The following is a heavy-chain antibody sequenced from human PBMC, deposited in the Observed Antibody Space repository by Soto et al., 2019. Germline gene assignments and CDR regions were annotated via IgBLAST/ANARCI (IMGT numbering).Heavy chain of an antibody. CDR3: ARETYYDSSGYYQH. Sequence: PSETLSLTCTVSGGSISSGDYYWSWIRQPPGKGLEWIGYIYYSGSTYYNPSLKSRVTISVDTSKNQFSLKLSSVTAADTAVYYWARETYYDSSGYYQHWGQGTLVTVPS. CDR1: GGSISSGDYY. J-gene: IGHJ4*02. D-gene: IGHD3-22*01. V-gene: IGHV4-30-4*01. CDR2: IYYSGST.